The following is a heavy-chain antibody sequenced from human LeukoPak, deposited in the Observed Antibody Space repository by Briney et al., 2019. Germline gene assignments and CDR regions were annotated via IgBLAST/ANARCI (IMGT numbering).Heavy chain of an antibody. V-gene: IGHV4-59*01. J-gene: IGHJ6*03. CDR3: ARVTHYYDSSGYWENYYYYYMDV. Sequence: KPSETLSLTCTVSGGSISSYYWSWIRQPPGKGLEWIGYIYYSGSTNYNPSLKSRVTISVDTSKNQFSLKLSSVTAADTAVYYCARVTHYYDSSGYWENYYYYYMDVWGKGTTVTISS. CDR1: GGSISSYY. CDR2: IYYSGST. D-gene: IGHD3-22*01.